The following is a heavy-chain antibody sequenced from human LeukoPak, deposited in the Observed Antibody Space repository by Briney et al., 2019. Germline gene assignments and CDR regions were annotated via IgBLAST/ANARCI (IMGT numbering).Heavy chain of an antibody. D-gene: IGHD3-16*01. CDR3: AKVGGGRGLDY. Sequence: QPGGSLRLSCAASGFTFSPYTMNWVRQAPGKGLEWLLYISSSSSTIYSADSVKGRFTISRDNAKNTLYLQMNSLRAEDMAVYYCAKVGGGRGLDYWGQGTLVTVSS. J-gene: IGHJ4*02. V-gene: IGHV3-48*01. CDR1: GFTFSPYT. CDR2: ISSSSSTI.